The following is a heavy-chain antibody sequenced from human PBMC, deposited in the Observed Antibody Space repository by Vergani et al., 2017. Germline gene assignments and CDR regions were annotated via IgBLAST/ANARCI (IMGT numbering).Heavy chain of an antibody. J-gene: IGHJ5*02. CDR2: IYYSGST. V-gene: IGHV4-31*03. CDR3: AINHLYCSSTSCRPNWFDP. D-gene: IGHD2-2*01. CDR1: GGSISSGGYY. Sequence: QVQLQESGPGLVKPSQTLSLTCTVSGGSISSGGYYWSWIRQHPGKGLEWIGYIYYSGSTYYNPSLKSRVTISVDTSKNQFSLKLSSVTAADTAVYYCAINHLYCSSTSCRPNWFDPWGQGTLVTVSS.